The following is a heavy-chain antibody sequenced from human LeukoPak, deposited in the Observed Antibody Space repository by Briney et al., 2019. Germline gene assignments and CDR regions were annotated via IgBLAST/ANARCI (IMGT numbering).Heavy chain of an antibody. CDR2: IYSSVTT. V-gene: IGHV4-4*07. D-gene: IGHD6-13*01. Sequence: SETLSLTCTVSGGSISSYSWSWIRQPAGKGLEWIGRIYSSVTTNYNPSLNSRVTMSLDTSKNQFSLNLTSVTAADTAAYYCAREATQPSRWFDPWGQGTLVTVSS. CDR1: GGSISSYS. CDR3: AREATQPSRWFDP. J-gene: IGHJ5*02.